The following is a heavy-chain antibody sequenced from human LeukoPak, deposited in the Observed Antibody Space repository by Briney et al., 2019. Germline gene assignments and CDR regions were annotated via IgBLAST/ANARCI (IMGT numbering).Heavy chain of an antibody. J-gene: IGHJ4*02. Sequence: GASVKVSCKASGYTFTSYGISWVRQAPGQGLEWMGRIIPIFGTANYAQKFQGRVTITADKSTSTAYMELSSLRSEDTAVYYCARDRIDSNRYFDYWGQGTLVTVSS. CDR3: ARDRIDSNRYFDY. V-gene: IGHV1-69*06. D-gene: IGHD3-22*01. CDR2: IIPIFGTA. CDR1: GYTFTSYG.